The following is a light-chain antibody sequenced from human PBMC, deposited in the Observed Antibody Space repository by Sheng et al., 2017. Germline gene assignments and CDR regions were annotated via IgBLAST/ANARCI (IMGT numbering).Light chain of an antibody. CDR1: QSVSSN. J-gene: IGKJ2*01. Sequence: EVVMTQSPATLSVSRGERATLSCRASQSVSSNLAWYQQKPGQAPRLLIYGASTRATGIPARFSGSGSGTEFTLSISELQSEDFAVYYCQQYNDWPPYAFGQGTKLEI. CDR2: GAS. V-gene: IGKV3-15*01. CDR3: QQYNDWPPYA.